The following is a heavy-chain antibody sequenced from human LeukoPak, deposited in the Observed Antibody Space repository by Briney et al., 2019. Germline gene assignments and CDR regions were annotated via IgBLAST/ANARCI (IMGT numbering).Heavy chain of an antibody. Sequence: GGPLRLSCAASGFTFSSYWMHWVRQAPGKGLVWVSRIDSAGSSTNYADSVKGRFTISRDNAKNTLYLQMNSLGAEDTAVYYCARDLAGTGDYWGRGTLVTVSS. CDR2: IDSAGSST. J-gene: IGHJ4*02. V-gene: IGHV3-74*01. CDR1: GFTFSSYW. CDR3: ARDLAGTGDY. D-gene: IGHD6-19*01.